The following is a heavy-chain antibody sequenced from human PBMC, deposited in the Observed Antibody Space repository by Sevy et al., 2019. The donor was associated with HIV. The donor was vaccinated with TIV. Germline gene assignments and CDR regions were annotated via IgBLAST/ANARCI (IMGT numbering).Heavy chain of an antibody. V-gene: IGHV1-24*01. CDR3: ATTKDYYDNSGYPFDY. J-gene: IGHJ4*02. Sequence: ASVKVSCKVSGYTLTQLSMHWVRQAPGKGLEWMGTFDPEDDKTIYAQKFQGRVIMTEDKSTDTAYMELSSLRSEDTAMFYCATTKDYYDNSGYPFDYWGQGTLVTVSS. CDR2: FDPEDDKT. CDR1: GYTLTQLS. D-gene: IGHD3-22*01.